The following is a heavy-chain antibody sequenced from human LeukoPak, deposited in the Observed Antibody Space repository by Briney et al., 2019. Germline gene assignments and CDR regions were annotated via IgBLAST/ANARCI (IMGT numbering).Heavy chain of an antibody. CDR1: GGSISSGGYS. J-gene: IGHJ5*02. CDR3: ARLNSASSLGWFDP. V-gene: IGHV4-61*08. D-gene: IGHD1-26*01. CDR2: ISYSEST. Sequence: SETLSLTCAVSGGSISSGGYSWNWIRQPPGKGLEWIGYISYSESTNYNPSLKSRVTQSVDTSKNQFSLKLSSVAAADTAVYYCARLNSASSLGWFDPWGQGTLVTVSS.